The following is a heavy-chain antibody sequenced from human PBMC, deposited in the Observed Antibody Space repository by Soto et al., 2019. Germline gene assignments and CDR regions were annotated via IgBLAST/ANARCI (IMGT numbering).Heavy chain of an antibody. CDR1: GFTFSSYE. Sequence: EVQLVESGGGLVQPGGSLRLSCAASGFTFSSYEMNWVRQAPGKGLEWVSYISSSGSTIYYADSVKGRFTISRDNAKNSLYLQMDSLRAEDTAVYYCARSRTSPRRYYGMDVCGQGTTVTVSS. J-gene: IGHJ6*02. D-gene: IGHD4-17*01. CDR3: ARSRTSPRRYYGMDV. CDR2: ISSSGSTI. V-gene: IGHV3-48*03.